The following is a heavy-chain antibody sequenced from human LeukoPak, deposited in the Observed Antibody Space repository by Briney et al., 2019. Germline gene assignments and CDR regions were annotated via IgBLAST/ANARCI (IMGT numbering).Heavy chain of an antibody. Sequence: PGGSLRLSCAASGFIFSSYWMTWVRQAPGKGLEWVSAISGSGGSTYYADSVKGRFTISRDNSKNTLYLQMNSLRAEDTAVYYCAKARYYGSGSFFDYWGQGTLVTVSS. D-gene: IGHD3-10*01. CDR1: GFIFSSYW. CDR3: AKARYYGSGSFFDY. CDR2: ISGSGGST. J-gene: IGHJ4*02. V-gene: IGHV3-23*01.